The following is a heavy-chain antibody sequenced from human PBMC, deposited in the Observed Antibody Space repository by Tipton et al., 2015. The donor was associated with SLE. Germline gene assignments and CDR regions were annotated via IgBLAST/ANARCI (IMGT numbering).Heavy chain of an antibody. Sequence: TLSLTCTVSGYSISSGYYWGWIRQPPGKGLEWIGEINHSGSTNYNPSLKSRVTISVDTSRNQFPLKLSSVTAADTAMYYCARVPGLERSYYYYYYMDVWGKGTTVTVSS. CDR2: INHSGST. J-gene: IGHJ6*03. CDR3: ARVPGLERSYYYYYYMDV. D-gene: IGHD1-1*01. V-gene: IGHV4-38-2*02. CDR1: GYSISSGYY.